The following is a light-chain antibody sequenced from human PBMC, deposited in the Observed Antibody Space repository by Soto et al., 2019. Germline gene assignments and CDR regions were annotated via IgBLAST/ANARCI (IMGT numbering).Light chain of an antibody. Sequence: IVLTQSPGTLSLSPGETAILSCRASQSVTSSNLAWYQQRPGQAPRLLIYGASNRATGIAERFSGSGSGAAFRLTISRLEPEDFAVYYCQHYGASQYTFGQGTKLELK. J-gene: IGKJ2*01. CDR2: GAS. CDR3: QHYGASQYT. CDR1: QSVTSSN. V-gene: IGKV3-20*01.